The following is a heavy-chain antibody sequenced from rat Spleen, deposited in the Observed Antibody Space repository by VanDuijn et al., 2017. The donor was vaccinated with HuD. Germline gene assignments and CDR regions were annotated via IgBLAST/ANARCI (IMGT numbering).Heavy chain of an antibody. V-gene: IGHV5-31*01. CDR1: GFTFKNYW. Sequence: EVQLVESGGGLVQPGRSLKLSCVASGFTFKNYWMTWIRQAPGKGLEWVASIINTGDSTYYPDSVKGRFTISRDNAKNTLYLQMDSLRSEDTATYYCATEDYGYTPNWFAYWGQGTLVTVSS. D-gene: IGHD1-9*01. J-gene: IGHJ3*01. CDR3: ATEDYGYTPNWFAY. CDR2: IINTGDST.